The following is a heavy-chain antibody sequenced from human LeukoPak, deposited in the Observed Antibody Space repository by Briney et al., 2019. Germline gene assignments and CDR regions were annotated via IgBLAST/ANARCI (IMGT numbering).Heavy chain of an antibody. Sequence: GGSLRLSCAASGFTFSSYAMHWVRQAPGKGLEWVAVISYDGSNKYYADSVKGRFTISRDNSKNTLYLQMNSLRAEDTAVYYCATDSSGWHQIDHWGQGTLVTVSS. CDR2: ISYDGSNK. V-gene: IGHV3-30*04. J-gene: IGHJ4*02. CDR3: ATDSSGWHQIDH. CDR1: GFTFSSYA. D-gene: IGHD6-19*01.